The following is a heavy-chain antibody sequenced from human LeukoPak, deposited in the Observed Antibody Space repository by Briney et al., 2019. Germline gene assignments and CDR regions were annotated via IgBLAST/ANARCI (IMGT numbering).Heavy chain of an antibody. CDR3: ARRISSGYVVDY. J-gene: IGHJ4*02. Sequence: ASVRVSCKASGYTFTSYGISWVRQAPGQGLEWMGWISAYNGNTNYAQKLQGRVTMTTDTSTSTAYMELRSLRSDDTAMYYCARRISSGYVVDYWGQGTLVTVSS. V-gene: IGHV1-18*01. CDR1: GYTFTSYG. CDR2: ISAYNGNT. D-gene: IGHD5-12*01.